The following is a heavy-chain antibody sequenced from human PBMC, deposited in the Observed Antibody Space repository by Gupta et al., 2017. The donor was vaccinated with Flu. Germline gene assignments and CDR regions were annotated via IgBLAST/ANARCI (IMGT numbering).Heavy chain of an antibody. J-gene: IGHJ4*02. Sequence: QVQLVQSGAEVKKPGSSVKVSCKASGVTFRSYVINWVRQAPGQGLEWMGGITPVLGPTNYAQKSQGRVTITADESTSTAYLELSSLRSEDTAVYYCARKGGGHCSGGTCYSFDYWGQGTLVIVSS. CDR3: ARKGGGHCSGGTCYSFDY. D-gene: IGHD2-15*01. CDR1: GVTFRSYV. CDR2: ITPVLGPT. V-gene: IGHV1-69*01.